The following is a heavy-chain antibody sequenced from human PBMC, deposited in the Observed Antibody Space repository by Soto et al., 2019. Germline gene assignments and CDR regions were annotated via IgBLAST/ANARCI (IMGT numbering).Heavy chain of an antibody. D-gene: IGHD5-12*01. J-gene: IGHJ4*02. CDR3: AHRASSGYGLLDY. CDR2: IYWDDNN. V-gene: IGHV2-5*02. Sequence: QVTLKESGPTLVKPTQTLTLTCTFSGFSFSTSGVGVGWIRQPPGKALEWLALIYWDDNNRYSPSLNSRLTSTKDTYKNHVVLTMTNMDPVYTATYYCAHRASSGYGLLDYWGPGTLVTVSS. CDR1: GFSFSTSGVG.